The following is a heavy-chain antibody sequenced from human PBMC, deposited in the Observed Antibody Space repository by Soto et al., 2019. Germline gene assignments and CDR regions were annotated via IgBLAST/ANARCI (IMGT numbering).Heavy chain of an antibody. J-gene: IGHJ6*02. Sequence: GGSLRLSCAAAGVIFRDFYMSWIRRVPGKGMEWLSKISSSSSSTDYADSVKGRFTISRDNAKNSLYLQMSSLRAEDTAVYYCARDRGGGSIFGGHYGMDVWGQGTTVTVSS. CDR3: ARDRGGGSIFGGHYGMDV. CDR1: GVIFRDFY. CDR2: ISSSSSST. D-gene: IGHD3-3*01. V-gene: IGHV3-11*06.